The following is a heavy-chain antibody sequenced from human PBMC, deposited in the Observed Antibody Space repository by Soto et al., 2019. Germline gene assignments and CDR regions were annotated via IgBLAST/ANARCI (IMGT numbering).Heavy chain of an antibody. CDR1: GATFSSYA. V-gene: IGHV1-69*06. Sequence: QVLLVQSGAEVKKPGSSVKVSCKLSGATFSSYAMSWVRQAPGQGLEWIGGIIPFFGTPNYAQKFQGRVTITADTSTATSYMELSSLRSDDTAVHYCARDKGAYYSHLVYWGQGTLVNVSS. J-gene: IGHJ4*02. CDR2: IIPFFGTP. D-gene: IGHD3-22*01. CDR3: ARDKGAYYSHLVY.